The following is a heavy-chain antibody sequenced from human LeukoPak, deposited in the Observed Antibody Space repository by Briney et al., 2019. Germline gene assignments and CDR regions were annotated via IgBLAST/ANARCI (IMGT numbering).Heavy chain of an antibody. CDR3: AGDRYSSSCYFY. CDR2: IYYSGST. V-gene: IGHV4-59*01. D-gene: IGHD6-13*01. J-gene: IGHJ4*02. Sequence: PSETLSLTCTVSGGSISGYYWSWIRQPPGKRLEWIGNIYYSGSTNYNPSLKSRVTISVDTSKNQFSLKLSSVTAADTAVYYCAGDRYSSSCYFYWGQGTLVTVSS. CDR1: GGSISGYY.